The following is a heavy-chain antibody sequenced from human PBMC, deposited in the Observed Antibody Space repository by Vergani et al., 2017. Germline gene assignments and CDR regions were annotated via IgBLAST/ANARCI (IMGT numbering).Heavy chain of an antibody. V-gene: IGHV4-39*01. Sequence: QLQLQESGPGLVKPSATLSLTCSVSGASIRSSNYYCGWIRQPPGKGLEWIASTYYSGSTYYNPSLKSRVTISVDTSKNQFSLKLSSVTAADTAVYFCARHSXVEWLVKLGWIDPWGQGILVTVSS. CDR1: GASIRSSNYY. D-gene: IGHD6-19*01. CDR2: TYYSGST. CDR3: ARHSXVEWLVKLGWIDP. J-gene: IGHJ5*02.